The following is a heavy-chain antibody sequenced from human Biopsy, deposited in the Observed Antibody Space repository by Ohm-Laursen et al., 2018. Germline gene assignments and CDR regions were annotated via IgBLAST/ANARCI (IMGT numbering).Heavy chain of an antibody. CDR2: ISNSGNT. V-gene: IGHV4-59*08. CDR1: GDSINSSY. CDR3: ARRGSGGRSFDY. J-gene: IGHJ4*02. Sequence: GTLSLTCTVSGDSINSSYWSWIRQAPGKGLEWIGFISNSGNTNYNPSLKSRVTISVDTSKNQISLKLGSVTVADTAVFYCARRGSGGRSFDYWGQGSLVTVSS. D-gene: IGHD2-15*01.